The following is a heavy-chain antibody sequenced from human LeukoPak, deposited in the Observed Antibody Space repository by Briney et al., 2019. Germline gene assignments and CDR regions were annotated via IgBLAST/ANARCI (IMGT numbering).Heavy chain of an antibody. Sequence: PGGSLRLSCAAAGFTFSSYAMSWVRQAPGKGLEWVSAISGSGGSTYYADSVKGRFTISRDNSKNTLYLQMNSLRAEDTAVYYCTTGLRAADTNWGLGTLLTVSS. V-gene: IGHV3-23*01. CDR1: GFTFSSYA. CDR3: TTGLRAADTN. D-gene: IGHD6-13*01. CDR2: ISGSGGST. J-gene: IGHJ4*02.